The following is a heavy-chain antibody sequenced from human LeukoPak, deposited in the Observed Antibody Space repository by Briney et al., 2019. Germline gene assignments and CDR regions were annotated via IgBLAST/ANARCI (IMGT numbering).Heavy chain of an antibody. J-gene: IGHJ4*02. CDR2: ISGSGDST. CDR1: GFTFSSNS. D-gene: IGHD3-10*01. CDR3: TKWSGFGDD. V-gene: IGHV3-23*01. Sequence: GGSLRLSCAASGFTFSSNSMTWVRQTPGKGPEWVSGISGSGDSTFYADSVKGRFTISRDNSRNTLYLQMSSLRPEDTAVYYCTKWSGFGDDWGQGTLDTVSS.